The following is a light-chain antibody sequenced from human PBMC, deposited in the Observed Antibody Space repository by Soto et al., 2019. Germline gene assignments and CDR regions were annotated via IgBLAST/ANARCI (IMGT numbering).Light chain of an antibody. CDR2: EVN. V-gene: IGLV2-8*01. CDR1: SSDVGGYNY. Sequence: QSVLAQPPSASGSPGHSVAISCTGTSSDVGGYNYVSWYQQHPGKAPKLMIYEVNKRPSGVPDRFSGSKSGNTASLTVSGLQAEDEADYYCSSYAGSSNVFGSGTKVTV. J-gene: IGLJ1*01. CDR3: SSYAGSSNV.